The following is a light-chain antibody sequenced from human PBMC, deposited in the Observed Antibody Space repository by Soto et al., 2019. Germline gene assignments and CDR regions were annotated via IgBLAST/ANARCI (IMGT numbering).Light chain of an antibody. Sequence: QSVLTQPPSASGTPGQRVTISCSGSSSNIGSNYVYWYQQLPGTAPKLLIYRNNQRPSGVPDRFSGSKSGTSASLAISGLRPEDEADYYCAAWDDSLSGPLFGGGTKLTVL. CDR3: AAWDDSLSGPL. CDR2: RNN. V-gene: IGLV1-47*01. J-gene: IGLJ2*01. CDR1: SSNIGSNY.